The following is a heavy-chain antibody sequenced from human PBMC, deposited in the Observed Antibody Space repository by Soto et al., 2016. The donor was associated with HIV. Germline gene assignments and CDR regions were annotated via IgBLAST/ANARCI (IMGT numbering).Heavy chain of an antibody. CDR3: AKGHSSSSHPAAGHFDY. D-gene: IGHD6-6*01. CDR1: GFTFSSYA. V-gene: IGHV3-23*01. Sequence: EVQLLESGGGLVQPGGSLRLSCAASGFTFSSYAMSWVRQAPGKGLEWVSAISGSGGSTYYADSVKGRFTISRDNSKNTLYLQMNSLRAEDTAVYYCAKGHSSSSHPAAGHFDYWGQGTLVTVSS. J-gene: IGHJ4*02. CDR2: ISGSGGST.